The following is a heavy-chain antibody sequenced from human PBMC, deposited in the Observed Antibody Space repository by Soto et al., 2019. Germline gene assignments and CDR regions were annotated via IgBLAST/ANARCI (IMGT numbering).Heavy chain of an antibody. CDR2: ISGSGGST. Sequence: PGGSLRLSCAASGFTFSIYAMSWVRHAPGKGLEWVSAISGSGGSTYYADSVKGRFTISRDNSKNTLYLQMNSLRAEDTAVYYCAKDRGYYDFWSGYYQFWGQGTLVTVSS. J-gene: IGHJ4*02. D-gene: IGHD3-3*01. CDR3: AKDRGYYDFWSGYYQF. CDR1: GFTFSIYA. V-gene: IGHV3-23*01.